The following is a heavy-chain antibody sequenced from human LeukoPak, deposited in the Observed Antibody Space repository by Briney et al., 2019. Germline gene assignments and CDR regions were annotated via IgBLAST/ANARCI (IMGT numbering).Heavy chain of an antibody. J-gene: IGHJ4*02. Sequence: PGGSLRLSCAASGFTFSSYWMHWVRHAPGKGLVWVSRINSDGSSTSYADSVKGRFTISRDNAKNTLYLQMNSLRAEDTAVYYCARERGSSGYYPHFDYWGQGTLVTVSS. CDR3: ARERGSSGYYPHFDY. CDR2: INSDGSST. D-gene: IGHD3-22*01. V-gene: IGHV3-74*01. CDR1: GFTFSSYW.